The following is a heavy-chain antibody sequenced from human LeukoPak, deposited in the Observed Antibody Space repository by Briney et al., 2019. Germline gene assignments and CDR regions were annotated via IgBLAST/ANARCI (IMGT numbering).Heavy chain of an antibody. CDR2: INHSGST. Sequence: PSETLSLTCTVSGGSISSSSYYWGWIRQPPGKGLEWIGEINHSGSTNYNPSLKSRVTISVDTSKNQFSLKLSSVTAADTAVYYCAAGDYDILTGYTFDIWGQGTMVTVSS. V-gene: IGHV4-39*07. CDR3: AAGDYDILTGYTFDI. J-gene: IGHJ3*02. D-gene: IGHD3-9*01. CDR1: GGSISSSSYY.